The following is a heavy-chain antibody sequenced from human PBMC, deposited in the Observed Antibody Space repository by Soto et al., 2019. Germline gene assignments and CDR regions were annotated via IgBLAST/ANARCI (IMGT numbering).Heavy chain of an antibody. CDR2: INPSGCST. J-gene: IGHJ6*02. Sequence: ASVKVSCKASGYTFTSYYMHWVRQAPGQGLEWMGIINPSGCSTSYAQKFQGRVTMTRDTSTSTVYMELSSLRSEDTAVYYCARDLLSTMIVVTGRYYYYYGMDVWGQGTTVTSP. CDR1: GYTFTSYY. V-gene: IGHV1-46*01. D-gene: IGHD3-22*01. CDR3: ARDLLSTMIVVTGRYYYYYGMDV.